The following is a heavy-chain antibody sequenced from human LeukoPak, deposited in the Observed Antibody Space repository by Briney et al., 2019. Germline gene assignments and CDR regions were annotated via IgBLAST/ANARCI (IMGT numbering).Heavy chain of an antibody. Sequence: TSETLSLTCTVSGGSINGYYWIWIRQPPGRRLEWIGYIFNSGSSNYNPSLKSRVTMSVDTSKNQFSLRLSSVTAAHTAVYYCARQRPSTGYYFDYWGQGTLVTVSS. CDR3: ARQRPSTGYYFDY. CDR2: IFNSGSS. V-gene: IGHV4-59*08. CDR1: GGSINGYY. D-gene: IGHD2-2*01. J-gene: IGHJ4*02.